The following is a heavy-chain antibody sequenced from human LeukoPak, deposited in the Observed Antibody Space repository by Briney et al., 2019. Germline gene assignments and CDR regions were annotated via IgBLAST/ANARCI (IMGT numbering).Heavy chain of an antibody. Sequence: GGSLRLSCAASGFTFSNYWMSWVRQAPGKGLEWVANIKQDGSEKFYVDSVKGRFTISRDNARNSLYLQMNSLRAEDTAVYYCAKDPLVSSQEYFDYWGQGTLVTVSS. CDR2: IKQDGSEK. J-gene: IGHJ4*02. CDR1: GFTFSNYW. D-gene: IGHD2-2*01. CDR3: AKDPLVSSQEYFDY. V-gene: IGHV3-7*05.